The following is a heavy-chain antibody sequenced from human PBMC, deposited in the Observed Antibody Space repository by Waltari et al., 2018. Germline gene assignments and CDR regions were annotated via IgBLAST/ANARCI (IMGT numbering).Heavy chain of an antibody. V-gene: IGHV3-7*01. CDR3: ARDRLELL. CDR2: IKQDGSEK. D-gene: IGHD1-26*01. Sequence: EVQLVESGGGLVQPGGSLRLSCAASGFTFSSYGMRWVRQGPGKGLEWVANIKQDGSEKYYVDSVKGRFTISRDNAKNSLFLQMNSLRAEDTAVYYCARDRLELLWGQGTLVTVSS. CDR1: GFTFSSYG. J-gene: IGHJ4*02.